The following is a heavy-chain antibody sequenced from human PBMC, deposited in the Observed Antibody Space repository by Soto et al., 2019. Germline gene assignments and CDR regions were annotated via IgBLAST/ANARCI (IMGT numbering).Heavy chain of an antibody. Sequence: ASVKVSCKASGYTFTSYCISWVRQAPGQGLEWMGWISAYSGNTNYAQKLQGRVTMTTDTSTSTAYMELRSLRSDDTAVYYCARDRGPPRTNYYYYYGMDVWGQGTTVTV. CDR1: GYTFTSYC. CDR3: ARDRGPPRTNYYYYYGMDV. CDR2: ISAYSGNT. V-gene: IGHV1-18*04. J-gene: IGHJ6*02.